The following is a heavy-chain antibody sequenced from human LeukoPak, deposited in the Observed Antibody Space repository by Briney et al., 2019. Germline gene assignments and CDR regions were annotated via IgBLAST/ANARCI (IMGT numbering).Heavy chain of an antibody. V-gene: IGHV1-3*01. Sequence: KFQGRVTITRDTSASTAYMELSSLRAEDTAVYYCAKPLGISSYYGMDVWGQGTTVTVSS. CDR3: AKPLGISSYYGMDV. D-gene: IGHD7-27*01. J-gene: IGHJ6*02.